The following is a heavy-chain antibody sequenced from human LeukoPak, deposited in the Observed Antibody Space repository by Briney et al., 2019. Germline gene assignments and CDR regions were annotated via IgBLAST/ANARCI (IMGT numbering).Heavy chain of an antibody. Sequence: PGGSLRLSCAASGFTFSSYSMNWVRQAPGKGLEWVSSISSSSSSYIYYADSVKGRFTISRDNAKNSLYLQMNSLRAEDTAVYYCARDKVGATGKDYWGQGTLVTVSS. CDR2: ISSSSSSYI. CDR1: GFTFSSYS. D-gene: IGHD1-26*01. J-gene: IGHJ4*02. CDR3: ARDKVGATGKDY. V-gene: IGHV3-21*01.